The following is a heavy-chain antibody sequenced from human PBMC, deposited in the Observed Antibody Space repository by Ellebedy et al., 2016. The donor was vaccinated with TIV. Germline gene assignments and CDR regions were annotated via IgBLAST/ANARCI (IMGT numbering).Heavy chain of an antibody. Sequence: AASVKVSCKASGYTFTSYGISCVRQAPRQGREWMGWISAYNGNTNYAQKLQGRVTMTTDTSTSTAYMELRSLRSDDTAVYYCTRNTPMAEYFDYWGQGTLVTVSS. CDR1: GYTFTSYG. D-gene: IGHD5-18*01. CDR3: TRNTPMAEYFDY. J-gene: IGHJ4*02. V-gene: IGHV1-18*01. CDR2: ISAYNGNT.